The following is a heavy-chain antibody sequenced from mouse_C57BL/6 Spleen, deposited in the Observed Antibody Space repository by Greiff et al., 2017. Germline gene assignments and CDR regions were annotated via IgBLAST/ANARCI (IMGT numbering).Heavy chain of an antibody. D-gene: IGHD2-1*01. Sequence: VQLVESGPGLVAPSQSLSISCTVSGFSLTSYGLHWVRQPPGKGLEWVVVIWSDGSTTYNSALKSRLCISKDNSKSQIFLKRNSLQADDTAMYYCARDGNYGRFAYWGQGTLVTVSA. V-gene: IGHV2-6*03. CDR2: IWSDGST. CDR1: GFSLTSYG. J-gene: IGHJ3*01. CDR3: ARDGNYGRFAY.